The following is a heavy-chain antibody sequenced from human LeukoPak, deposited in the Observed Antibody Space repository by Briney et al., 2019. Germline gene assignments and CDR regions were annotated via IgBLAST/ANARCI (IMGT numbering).Heavy chain of an antibody. Sequence: PSETLSLTCTVSGGSISSSSYYWGWIRQPPGKGLEWIGSIYYSGSTYYNPSLKSRVTISVDTSKNQFSLKLSSVTAADTAVYYCARARWEDGVVTTWPLFDYWGQGTLVTVSS. V-gene: IGHV4-39*07. D-gene: IGHD3-3*01. CDR3: ARARWEDGVVTTWPLFDY. CDR1: GGSISSSSYY. J-gene: IGHJ4*02. CDR2: IYYSGST.